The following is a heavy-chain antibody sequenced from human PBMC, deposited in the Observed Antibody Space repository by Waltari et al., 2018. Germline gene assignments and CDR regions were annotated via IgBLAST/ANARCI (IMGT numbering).Heavy chain of an antibody. D-gene: IGHD1-26*01. CDR1: GGTFSSYA. V-gene: IGHV1-69*01. J-gene: IGHJ4*02. CDR2: IIPILGTA. Sequence: QVQLVQSGAEVKKPGSSVKVSCKASGGTFSSYAISWVRQAPGQGHEWMGAIIPILGTANYAQRCQGRVTITADESTSTAYMELNSLRAEDTAVYYCARGGREWELLPIDYWGQGTLVTVSS. CDR3: ARGGREWELLPIDY.